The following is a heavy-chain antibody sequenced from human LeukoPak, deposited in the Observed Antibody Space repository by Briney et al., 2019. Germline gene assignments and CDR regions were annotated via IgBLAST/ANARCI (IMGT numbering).Heavy chain of an antibody. Sequence: SETLSLTCTVSGGSISSYYWGWIRQPPGKGLEWIGSIYYSGSTYYNPSLKSRVTISVDTSKNQFSLKLSSVTAADAAVYYCARGGTTVVSDYWGQGTLVTVSS. CDR2: IYYSGST. J-gene: IGHJ4*02. CDR1: GGSISSYY. D-gene: IGHD4-23*01. V-gene: IGHV4-39*07. CDR3: ARGGTTVVSDY.